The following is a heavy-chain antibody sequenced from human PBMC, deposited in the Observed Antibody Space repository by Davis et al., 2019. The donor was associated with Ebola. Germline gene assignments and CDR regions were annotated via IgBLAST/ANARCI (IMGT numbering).Heavy chain of an antibody. CDR1: GFTFSSYA. J-gene: IGHJ2*01. V-gene: IGHV3-23*01. CDR3: ARRAPLYCTNALCHGPYWYFDL. CDR2: ISGSGDGT. D-gene: IGHD2-8*01. Sequence: GGSLRLSCAASGFTFSSYAMSWVRQAPGKGLEWVSAISGSGDGTFNADSVKGRFTISRNDSKNTLYLQMNSLRAEDTAIYYCARRAPLYCTNALCHGPYWYFDLWGRGTLVTVSS.